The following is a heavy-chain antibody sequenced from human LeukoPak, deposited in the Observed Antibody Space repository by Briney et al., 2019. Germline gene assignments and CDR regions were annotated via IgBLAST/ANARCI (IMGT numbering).Heavy chain of an antibody. CDR1: GSTFTSYW. Sequence: GESLQISCQGSGSTFTSYWIGWVRQLPGKGLEWMGIIYPGDSDTRYSPSCQGQVTISADKSISPPYLQWSSLKASDTAMYYCASMGITMVRGAILPFDAFDIWGQGTMVTVSS. D-gene: IGHD3-10*01. CDR3: ASMGITMVRGAILPFDAFDI. J-gene: IGHJ3*02. V-gene: IGHV5-51*01. CDR2: IYPGDSDT.